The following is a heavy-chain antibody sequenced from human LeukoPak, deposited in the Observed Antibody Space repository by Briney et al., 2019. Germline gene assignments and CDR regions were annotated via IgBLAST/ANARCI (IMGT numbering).Heavy chain of an antibody. CDR1: GGSFSGYY. D-gene: IGHD6-13*01. J-gene: IGHJ6*03. CDR2: INHSGST. CDR3: ARGRIAGTYYYYYYMDV. V-gene: IGHV4-34*01. Sequence: PSETLSLTCAVYGGSFSGYYWSWIRQPPGKGLEWIGEINHSGSTNYNPSLKSRVTISVDTSKNQFSLKLSSVTAADTAVYYCARGRIAGTYYYYYYMDVWGKGTTVTVSS.